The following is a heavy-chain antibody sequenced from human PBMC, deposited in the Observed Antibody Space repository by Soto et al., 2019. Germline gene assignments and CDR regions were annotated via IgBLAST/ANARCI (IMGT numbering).Heavy chain of an antibody. CDR1: GFTFSSYS. CDR2: ISSSSSTI. J-gene: IGHJ4*02. Sequence: GGFLRLSCAASGFTFSSYSMNWVRQAPGKGLEWVSYISSSSSTIYYADSVKGRFTISRDNAKNSLYLQMNSLRAEDTAVYYCARDGGYSYGPFDYWGQGTLVTVSS. CDR3: ARDGGYSYGPFDY. D-gene: IGHD5-18*01. V-gene: IGHV3-48*01.